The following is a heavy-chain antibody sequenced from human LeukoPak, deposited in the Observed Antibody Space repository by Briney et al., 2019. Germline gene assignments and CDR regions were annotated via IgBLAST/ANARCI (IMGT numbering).Heavy chain of an antibody. CDR3: ARGLSPSYYDFWSGYFIDAFDI. Sequence: ASVKVSCKASGYTFTSYYMHWVRQAPGQGLEWMGIINPSGGSTSYAQKFQGRVTMTRNTSISTAYMELSSLRSEDTAVYYCARGLSPSYYDFWSGYFIDAFDIWGQGTMVTVSS. V-gene: IGHV1-46*01. CDR2: INPSGGST. D-gene: IGHD3-3*01. CDR1: GYTFTSYY. J-gene: IGHJ3*02.